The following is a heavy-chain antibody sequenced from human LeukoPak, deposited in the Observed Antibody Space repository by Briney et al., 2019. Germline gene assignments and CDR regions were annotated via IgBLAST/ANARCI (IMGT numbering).Heavy chain of an antibody. Sequence: SVKVSCKASGGTFSSYAISWVRQAPGQGLEWMGRIIPIHGIANYAQKFQGKVTITADKSTSTAYMELSSLRSEVTAVYYCARLIPSILVREDGDSYYYGMDVWGQGTTVTVSS. V-gene: IGHV1-69*04. J-gene: IGHJ6*02. D-gene: IGHD3-22*01. CDR3: ARLIPSILVREDGDSYYYGMDV. CDR2: IIPIHGIA. CDR1: GGTFSSYA.